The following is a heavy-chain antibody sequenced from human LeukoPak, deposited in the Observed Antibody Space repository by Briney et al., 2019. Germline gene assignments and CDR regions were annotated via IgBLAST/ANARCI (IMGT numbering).Heavy chain of an antibody. CDR1: GFTFSRYW. CDR2: IKEDGSEK. D-gene: IGHD6-19*01. CDR3: TREIAVAEDY. V-gene: IGHV3-7*01. J-gene: IGHJ4*02. Sequence: SGRSLRLSCAASGFTFSRYWMSWVRQAPGKGLEWVGKIKEDGSEKYYADSVRGRLTISRDNAKNSLYLQINSLRADDTGVYYCTREIAVAEDYWGQGILVTVSS.